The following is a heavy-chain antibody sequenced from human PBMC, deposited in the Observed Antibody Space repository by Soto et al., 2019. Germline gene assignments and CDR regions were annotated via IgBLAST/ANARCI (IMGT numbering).Heavy chain of an antibody. V-gene: IGHV1-69*01. D-gene: IGHD4-17*01. CDR1: GGTFSSYA. CDR3: ARDPPTVTTSSYYYGMDV. Sequence: VQLVQSGAEVKKPGSSVKVSCKASGGTFSSYAISWVRQAPGQGLEWMGGIIPIFGTANYAQKFQGRVTITADESTSTAYMELSSLRSEDTAVYYCARDPPTVTTSSYYYGMDVWGQGTTVTVSS. CDR2: IIPIFGTA. J-gene: IGHJ6*02.